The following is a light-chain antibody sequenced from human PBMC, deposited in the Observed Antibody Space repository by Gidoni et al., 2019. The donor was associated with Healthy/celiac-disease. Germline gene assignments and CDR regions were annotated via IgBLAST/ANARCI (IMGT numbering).Light chain of an antibody. Sequence: DIQMTQSPSSLSASVGDRVTITCRASQSISSYLNWYQQKPGKAPKLLIYAASNLQIGVPSRFSGSGSGTDFTLTISSLQPEDFATYYCQQSYSTPRTFXQXTKVEIK. CDR2: AAS. CDR1: QSISSY. CDR3: QQSYSTPRT. V-gene: IGKV1-39*01. J-gene: IGKJ1*01.